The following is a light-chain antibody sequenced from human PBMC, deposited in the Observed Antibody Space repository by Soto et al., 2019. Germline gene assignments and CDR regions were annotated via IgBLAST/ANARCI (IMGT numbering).Light chain of an antibody. CDR2: GAS. V-gene: IGKV3-20*01. CDR3: QQYGSSSYT. J-gene: IGKJ2*01. CDR1: QSVISSY. Sequence: EIVLTQSPGTLSLSPGERATLSCRASQSVISSYLTWYQQKPGQAPRLLIYGASTRSSGIPDRFSGSGSGTDFTLTISRLEPEDFAVYYCQQYGSSSYTFGQGTQVEIK.